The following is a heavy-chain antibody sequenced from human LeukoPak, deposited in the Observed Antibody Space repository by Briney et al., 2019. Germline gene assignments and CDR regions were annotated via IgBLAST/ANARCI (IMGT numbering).Heavy chain of an antibody. Sequence: GASVKVSCKASGYTFTSYDINWVRQATGQGLEWMGWMNPNSGNTGYAQKFQGRVTITRNTSISTAYMELSSLRSEDTAVYYCARNPSSSSSRYYYYMDVWGKGTTVTVSS. J-gene: IGHJ6*03. CDR1: GYTFTSYD. V-gene: IGHV1-8*03. CDR2: MNPNSGNT. D-gene: IGHD6-6*01. CDR3: ARNPSSSSSRYYYYMDV.